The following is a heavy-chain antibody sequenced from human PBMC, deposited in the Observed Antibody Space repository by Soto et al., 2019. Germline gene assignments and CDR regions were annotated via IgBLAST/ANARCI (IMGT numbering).Heavy chain of an antibody. Sequence: GGSLRLSCAASGFTFSSYAMSWVRQAPGKGLEWVSAISGSGGSTYYADSVKGRFTISRDNSKNTLYLQMNSLRAEDTAVYYCAMPVLVVITTSYSYWGQGTLVPVSS. D-gene: IGHD3-22*01. CDR1: GFTFSSYA. V-gene: IGHV3-23*01. CDR3: AMPVLVVITTSYSY. CDR2: ISGSGGST. J-gene: IGHJ4*02.